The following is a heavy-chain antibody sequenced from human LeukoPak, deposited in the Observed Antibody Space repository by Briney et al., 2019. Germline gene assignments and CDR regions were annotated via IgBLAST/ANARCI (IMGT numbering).Heavy chain of an antibody. J-gene: IGHJ4*02. CDR1: GFIFSSYG. CDR3: VRDGGAGFDY. CDR2: IGYDGSNK. Sequence: PGRTLRLSCAVSGFIFSSYGMHWVRQSPGKGLEWVAVIGYDGSNKYYAASVMCRFTISRDDSKQTSSLQRDSLISEDPAGQCSVRDGGAGFDYWGQGTLVTVSS. D-gene: IGHD1-14*01. V-gene: IGHV3-33*01.